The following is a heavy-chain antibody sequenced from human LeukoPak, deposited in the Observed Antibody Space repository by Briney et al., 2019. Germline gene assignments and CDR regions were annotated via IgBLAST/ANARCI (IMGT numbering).Heavy chain of an antibody. CDR3: ARGGSGYYSIWTAGRGYYFDY. V-gene: IGHV4-34*01. CDR1: GGSFSGYY. CDR2: INHSGST. J-gene: IGHJ4*02. Sequence: SETLSLTCAVYGGSFSGYYWSWIRQPPGKGLEWIGEINHSGSTNYNPSLKSRVTISVDTSKNQFSLKLSSVTAADTAVYYCARGGSGYYSIWTAGRGYYFDYWGQGTLVTVSS. D-gene: IGHD3-22*01.